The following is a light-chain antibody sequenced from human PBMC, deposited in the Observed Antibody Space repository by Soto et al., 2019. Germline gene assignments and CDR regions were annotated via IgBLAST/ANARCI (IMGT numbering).Light chain of an antibody. J-gene: IGKJ5*01. Sequence: DIQMTQSPSSLSASVGDRVTITCQASQDISNYLNWYQQKPGKAPKLLIYDASNLETGVPSRFSGSGSGTDFTFTISSLQPEDIATYYCQQYYNLPTFGQGTRLEIK. V-gene: IGKV1-33*01. CDR3: QQYYNLPT. CDR1: QDISNY. CDR2: DAS.